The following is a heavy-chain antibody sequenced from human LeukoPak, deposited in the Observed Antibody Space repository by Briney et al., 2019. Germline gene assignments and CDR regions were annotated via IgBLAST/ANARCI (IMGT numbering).Heavy chain of an antibody. CDR1: GGSISSYY. Sequence: SETLSLTCTVSGGSISSYYWSWIRQPPGKGLEWIGYIYYSGSTNYNPSLKSRVTISVDTSKNQFSLKLSSVTAADTAVYYCARGPSIAARLHYYYYMDVWGKGTTVTVSS. CDR3: ARGPSIAARLHYYYYMDV. V-gene: IGHV4-59*12. D-gene: IGHD6-6*01. J-gene: IGHJ6*03. CDR2: IYYSGST.